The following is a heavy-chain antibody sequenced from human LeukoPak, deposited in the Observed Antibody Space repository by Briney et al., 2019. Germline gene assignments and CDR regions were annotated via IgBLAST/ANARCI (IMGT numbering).Heavy chain of an antibody. D-gene: IGHD4-17*01. CDR2: IYPGDSDT. Sequence: GESLKISCKGSGYSFTSYWIGWVRQMPGKGLEWMGIIYPGDSDTRYSPSFQGQVTISADKSISTAHLQWSSLKASDTAMYYCARVGTHDYGDYCMDYWGQGTLVTVSS. CDR1: GYSFTSYW. CDR3: ARVGTHDYGDYCMDY. V-gene: IGHV5-51*01. J-gene: IGHJ4*02.